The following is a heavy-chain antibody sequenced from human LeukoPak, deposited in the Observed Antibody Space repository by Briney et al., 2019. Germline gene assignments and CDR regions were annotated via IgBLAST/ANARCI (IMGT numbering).Heavy chain of an antibody. CDR2: IYYSGST. J-gene: IGHJ5*02. CDR1: GGSISSYY. CDR3: ARGGGFEPSIFGVVIGRGSEWFDP. Sequence: SETLSLTCTVSGGSISSYYWSWIRQPPGKGLEWIGYIYYSGSTNYNPSLKSRVTISVDTSKNQFSLKLSSVTAADTAVYYCARGGGFEPSIFGVVIGRGSEWFDPWGQGTLVTVSS. D-gene: IGHD3-3*01. V-gene: IGHV4-59*01.